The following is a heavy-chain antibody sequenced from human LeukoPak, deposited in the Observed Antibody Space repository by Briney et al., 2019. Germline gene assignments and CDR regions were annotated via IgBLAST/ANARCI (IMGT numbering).Heavy chain of an antibody. Sequence: GGSLRLSCVASGFSFSDYAMTWVRQAPGKGLEWVSGISATSGSTFYADSVEGRFTISRDNAKNTLYLQMNSLRAEDTAVYYCARVSRGNYYFDYWGPGTLVTVSS. CDR2: ISATSGST. J-gene: IGHJ4*02. CDR3: ARVSRGNYYFDY. CDR1: GFSFSDYA. V-gene: IGHV3-23*01.